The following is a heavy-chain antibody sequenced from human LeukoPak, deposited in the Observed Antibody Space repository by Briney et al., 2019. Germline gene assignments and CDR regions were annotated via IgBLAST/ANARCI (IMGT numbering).Heavy chain of an antibody. V-gene: IGHV3-7*03. CDR3: ARVLSSSSWYGSWFDP. CDR2: IKQDGSEK. D-gene: IGHD6-13*01. J-gene: IGHJ5*02. Sequence: GGSLRLSCAASGFTFSSYWMSWVRQAPGKGLEWVANIKQDGSEKYYVDSVKGRFTISRDNAKNSLYLQMNSLRAEDTAVYYCARVLSSSSWYGSWFDPWGQGTLVTVSS. CDR1: GFTFSSYW.